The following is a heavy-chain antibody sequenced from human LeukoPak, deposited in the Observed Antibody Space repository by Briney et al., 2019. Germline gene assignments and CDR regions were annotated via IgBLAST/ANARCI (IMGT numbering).Heavy chain of an antibody. J-gene: IGHJ6*03. Sequence: SETLSLTCAVYGGSFSGYYWSWIRQPPGKGLEWIGEINHSGSTNYNPSLKSRVTISVDTSKNQFSLKLSSVTAADTAVYYCARVRGVIPYYYYYMDVWGKGTTVTASS. V-gene: IGHV4-34*01. CDR3: ARVRGVIPYYYYYMDV. D-gene: IGHD3-10*01. CDR1: GGSFSGYY. CDR2: INHSGST.